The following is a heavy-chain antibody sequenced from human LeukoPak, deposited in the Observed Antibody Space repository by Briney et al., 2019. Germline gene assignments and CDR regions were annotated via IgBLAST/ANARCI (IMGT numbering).Heavy chain of an antibody. Sequence: GRSLRLSCAASGFTFSSYGMHWVRQAPGKGLEWVAVISYDGSNKYYADPVKGRFTISRDNSKNTLYLQMNSLRAEDTAVYYCAKDVSYDFWFDYWGQGTLVTVSS. CDR3: AKDVSYDFWFDY. D-gene: IGHD3-3*01. CDR2: ISYDGSNK. J-gene: IGHJ4*02. CDR1: GFTFSSYG. V-gene: IGHV3-30*18.